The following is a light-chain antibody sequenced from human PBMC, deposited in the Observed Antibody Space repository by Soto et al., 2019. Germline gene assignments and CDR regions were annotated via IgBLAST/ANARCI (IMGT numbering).Light chain of an antibody. CDR3: MQGTHWPPYT. CDR2: QVS. Sequence: DVVMTQSPLSLPVTLGQPASISCRSSQSLVYSDGNTYLNWFHQRPGQSPRRLIYQVSKRDSGVPDRFSGSESGVSVTLKISGVEAEDVVVYYCMQGTHWPPYTFGQGTELEIK. J-gene: IGKJ2*01. V-gene: IGKV2-30*01. CDR1: QSLVYSDGNTY.